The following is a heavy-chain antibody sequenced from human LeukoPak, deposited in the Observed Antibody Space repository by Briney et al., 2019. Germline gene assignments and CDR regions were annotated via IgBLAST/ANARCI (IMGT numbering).Heavy chain of an antibody. CDR2: INPSGGST. CDR1: GYTFTSYY. CDR3: ARGLFGRYCSGSSCYPSGFDY. Sequence: ASVKVSCKASGYTFTSYYMHWVRQAPGQGLEWMGIINPSGGSTSYAQKFQGRVTMTRDTSRSTVYMELSSLRSEDTAVYYCARGLFGRYCSGSSCYPSGFDYWGQGTLVTVSS. D-gene: IGHD2-15*01. J-gene: IGHJ4*02. V-gene: IGHV1-46*01.